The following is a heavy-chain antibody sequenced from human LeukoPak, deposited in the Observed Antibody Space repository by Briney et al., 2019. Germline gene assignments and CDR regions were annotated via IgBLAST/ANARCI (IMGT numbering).Heavy chain of an antibody. J-gene: IGHJ4*02. CDR3: ARGSWGEIAGRKSFEF. CDR1: EYTFTSYD. V-gene: IGHV1-8*01. Sequence: ASVKVSCKASEYTFTSYDINWVRQATGQGLEWMGWMNPNSGNTGYAQKFQGRVTMTRVTSISTAYMELNNLTPEDTAVYYCARGSWGEIAGRKSFEFWGQGSLVTVSS. CDR2: MNPNSGNT. D-gene: IGHD6-6*01.